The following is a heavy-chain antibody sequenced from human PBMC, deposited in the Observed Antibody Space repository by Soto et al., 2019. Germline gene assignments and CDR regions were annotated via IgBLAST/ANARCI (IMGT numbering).Heavy chain of an antibody. Sequence: SGTLSLTCTVSGGSVSSYYWNWIRQPAGKGMEWIGRIYTGGSTNYNPSLKSRVTLSVDTSKNQFSLRLTSVTAADTAVYYCARASVGPPGGGSWTMPFDFWGHGTLVTVSS. CDR3: ARASVGPPGGGSWTMPFDF. J-gene: IGHJ4*03. D-gene: IGHD2-15*01. V-gene: IGHV4-4*07. CDR1: GGSVSSYY. CDR2: IYTGGST.